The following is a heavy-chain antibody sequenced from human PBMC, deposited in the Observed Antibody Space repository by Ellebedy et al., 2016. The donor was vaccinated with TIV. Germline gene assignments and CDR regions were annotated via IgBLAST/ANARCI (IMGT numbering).Heavy chain of an antibody. V-gene: IGHV3-23*01. CDR1: GFIFSSHA. J-gene: IGHJ4*02. Sequence: GESLKISXAASGFIFSSHAMTWVRQVPGKGLEWVSGIGGSGVRTYYADSVKGRFTISRDNSKNTLSLQMNSLRAEDTAVYYCAKEDGGYVFDHWGQGALVTVSS. D-gene: IGHD5-12*01. CDR2: IGGSGVRT. CDR3: AKEDGGYVFDH.